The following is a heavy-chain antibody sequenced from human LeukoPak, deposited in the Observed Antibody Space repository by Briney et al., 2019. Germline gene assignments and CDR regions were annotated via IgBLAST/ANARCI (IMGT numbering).Heavy chain of an antibody. Sequence: GGSLRLSCAASGFTFSSYTMNWVRRAPGKGLEWVSYISATTGKIYYADSVKGRFTISRDNSKNELYLQLNSLRGEDTAVYYCVRAFNGNSYGYGFWGQGTLVTVSS. CDR2: ISATTGKI. V-gene: IGHV3-48*04. D-gene: IGHD5-18*01. CDR1: GFTFSSYT. J-gene: IGHJ4*02. CDR3: VRAFNGNSYGYGF.